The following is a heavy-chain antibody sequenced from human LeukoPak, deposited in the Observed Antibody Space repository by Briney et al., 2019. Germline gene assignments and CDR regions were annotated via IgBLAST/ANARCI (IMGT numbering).Heavy chain of an antibody. Sequence: SETLSLTCSVSGGSISSSAYYWGWIRQPPGQGLEWIGSIYYSGNTYYNPSLKSPVIISIDTSKNQFSLRLISVTAADTAVYYCAREILYDSTGYYLWGQGTVVTVSS. J-gene: IGHJ4*02. D-gene: IGHD3-22*01. CDR1: GGSISSSAYY. CDR3: AREILYDSTGYYL. V-gene: IGHV4-39*07. CDR2: IYYSGNT.